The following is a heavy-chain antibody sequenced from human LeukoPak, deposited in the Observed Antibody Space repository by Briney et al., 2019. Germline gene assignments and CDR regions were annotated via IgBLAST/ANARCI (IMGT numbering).Heavy chain of an antibody. CDR2: IYTSGST. CDR1: GGSISSGSYY. J-gene: IGHJ6*02. D-gene: IGHD3-10*01. Sequence: SETLSLTCTVSGGSISSGSYYWSWIRQPAGKGLEWIGRIYTSGSTNYNPSLKSRVTISVDTSKNQFSLTLSSVTAADTAVYYWARVFYGSGEDYYYYGMDVWAKGPRSPSP. CDR3: ARVFYGSGEDYYYYGMDV. V-gene: IGHV4-61*02.